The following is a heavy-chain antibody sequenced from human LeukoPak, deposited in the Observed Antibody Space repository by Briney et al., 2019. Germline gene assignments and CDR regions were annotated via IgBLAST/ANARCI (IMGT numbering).Heavy chain of an antibody. Sequence: SETLSLTCAVSGYSISSDYYWGWIRQPPGKGLGWIGGFYHSGNTYYNPSLKSRVTISVDTPKNQFSLKLISVTAADTAVYYCTRGGSGSSLRIWFDPWGQGTLVTVSS. J-gene: IGHJ5*02. CDR2: FYHSGNT. D-gene: IGHD3-10*01. V-gene: IGHV4-38-2*01. CDR1: GYSISSDYY. CDR3: TRGGSGSSLRIWFDP.